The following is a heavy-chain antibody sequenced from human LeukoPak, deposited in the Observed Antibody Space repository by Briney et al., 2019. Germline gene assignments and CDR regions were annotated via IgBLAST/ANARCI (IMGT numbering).Heavy chain of an antibody. D-gene: IGHD3-22*01. V-gene: IGHV4-39*07. Sequence: SETLSLTCTVSGGSISTSSYFWGWIRQPPGKGLEWIGSIYYSGSTYYNPSLKSRVTISVDTSKNQFSLKLSSVAAADTAVYYCARGGWNKFDYWGQGTLVTVSS. J-gene: IGHJ4*02. CDR2: IYYSGST. CDR3: ARGGWNKFDY. CDR1: GGSISTSSYF.